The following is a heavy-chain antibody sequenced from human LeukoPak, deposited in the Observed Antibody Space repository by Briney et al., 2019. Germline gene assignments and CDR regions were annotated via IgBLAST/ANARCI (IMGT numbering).Heavy chain of an antibody. CDR3: ARPIYDSSGPVAFDI. Sequence: GASVKVSCKASGYTFTSYGISWERQAPGQGLEWMGWISAYNGNTNYAQKLQGRVTMTTDTSTSTAYMELRSLRSDDTAVYYCARPIYDSSGPVAFDIWGQGTMVTVSS. CDR2: ISAYNGNT. V-gene: IGHV1-18*01. D-gene: IGHD3-22*01. CDR1: GYTFTSYG. J-gene: IGHJ3*02.